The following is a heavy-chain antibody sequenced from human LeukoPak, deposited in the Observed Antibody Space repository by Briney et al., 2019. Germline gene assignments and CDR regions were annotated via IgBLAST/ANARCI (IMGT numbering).Heavy chain of an antibody. J-gene: IGHJ4*02. Sequence: GGSLEISCKGSGYRFTSYWIGWVRQMPGKGLEWVGIIYPGDADTIYSPSFQGQVTISADKSISNAYLQWSSLKASDTAMYYCARGSSNWSPFDYWGQGTLVTVSS. CDR1: GYRFTSYW. CDR3: ARGSSNWSPFDY. D-gene: IGHD6-13*01. V-gene: IGHV5-51*01. CDR2: IYPGDADT.